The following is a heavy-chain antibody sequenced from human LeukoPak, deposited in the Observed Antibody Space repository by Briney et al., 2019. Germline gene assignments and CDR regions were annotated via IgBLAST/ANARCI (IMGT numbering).Heavy chain of an antibody. Sequence: ASVTVSCKSSGYTFTSYGISWVRKAPGPGHEWMGWISAYNGNTNYAQKLQGRVTMTTDTSTSTAYMELRSLRSDDTAVYYCARVYSSGWYDYGGRATVVTVSS. CDR2: ISAYNGNT. J-gene: IGHJ4*02. CDR1: GYTFTSYG. D-gene: IGHD6-19*01. CDR3: ARVYSSGWYDY. V-gene: IGHV1-18*01.